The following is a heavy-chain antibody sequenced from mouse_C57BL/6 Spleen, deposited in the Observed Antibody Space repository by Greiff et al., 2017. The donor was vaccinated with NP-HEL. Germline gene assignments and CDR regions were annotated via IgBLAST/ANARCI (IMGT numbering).Heavy chain of an antibody. Sequence: VQLQQSGAELAKPGASVKLSCKASGYTFTSYWMHWVKQRPGQGLEWIGYINPSSGYTKYNQKFKDKATLTADKSSSTAYMQLSSLTYEDSAVYYCARWTAQAPYYFDYWGQGTTLTVSS. CDR2: INPSSGYT. V-gene: IGHV1-7*01. D-gene: IGHD3-2*02. J-gene: IGHJ2*01. CDR3: ARWTAQAPYYFDY. CDR1: GYTFTSYW.